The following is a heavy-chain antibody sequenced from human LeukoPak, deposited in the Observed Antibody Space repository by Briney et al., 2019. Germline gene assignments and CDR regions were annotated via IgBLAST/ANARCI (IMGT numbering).Heavy chain of an antibody. Sequence: GASVKVSCKASGYTFTSYDINWVRQATGQGLEWMGWMNPNSGNTGYAQKFQGRVTITRNTSISTAYMELSSLRSEDTAVYYCARGYCSSTSCAFDPWGQGTLVTVSS. D-gene: IGHD2-2*01. CDR3: ARGYCSSTSCAFDP. J-gene: IGHJ5*02. CDR1: GYTFTSYD. CDR2: MNPNSGNT. V-gene: IGHV1-8*03.